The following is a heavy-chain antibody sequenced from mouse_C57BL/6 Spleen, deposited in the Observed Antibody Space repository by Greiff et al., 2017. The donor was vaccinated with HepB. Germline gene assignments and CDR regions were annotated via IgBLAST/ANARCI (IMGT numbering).Heavy chain of an antibody. CDR3: TKKYTTAYDFDY. D-gene: IGHD1-2*01. J-gene: IGHJ2*01. CDR1: GFTFSDFY. V-gene: IGHV5-12*01. CDR2: ISNGGGST. Sequence: EVKLMESGGGLVQPGGSLKLSCAVSGFTFSDFYMYWVRQIPEKRLEWVAYISNGGGSTYYPDTVKGRFTISRDNAKNTLYLQRSRLKSEDTAMYYCTKKYTTAYDFDYGSQGTTHTDSS.